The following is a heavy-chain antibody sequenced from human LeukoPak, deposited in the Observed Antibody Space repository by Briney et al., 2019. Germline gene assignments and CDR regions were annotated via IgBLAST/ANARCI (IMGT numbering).Heavy chain of an antibody. CDR3: ARLITGTTTAFDI. V-gene: IGHV4-61*02. Sequence: SETLSLTCTVSGGSLSSGSYYWSWIRQPAGKGLEWIGRVYTSGSTHYNPSLKTRLTMSVDTSKNQFSLKLSSVIAADTAVYYCARLITGTTTAFDIWGQGTMVTVSS. J-gene: IGHJ3*02. D-gene: IGHD1-7*01. CDR1: GGSLSSGSYY. CDR2: VYTSGST.